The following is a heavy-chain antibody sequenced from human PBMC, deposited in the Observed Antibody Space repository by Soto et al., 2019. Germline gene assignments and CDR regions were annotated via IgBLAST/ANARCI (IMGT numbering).Heavy chain of an antibody. CDR2: IYSGGST. CDR3: AREGGGGGDAFDI. CDR1: GFTVSSNY. J-gene: IGHJ3*02. Sequence: QLGGSLRLSCAASGFTVSSNYMSWVRQAPGKGLEWVSVIYSGGSTYYADSVKGRFTISRDNSKNTLYLQMNSLRAEDTAVYYCAREGGGGGDAFDIWGQGTMVTVSS. V-gene: IGHV3-66*02. D-gene: IGHD3-10*01.